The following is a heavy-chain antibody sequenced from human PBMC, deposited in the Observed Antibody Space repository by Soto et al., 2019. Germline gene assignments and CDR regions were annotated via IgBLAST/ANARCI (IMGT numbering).Heavy chain of an antibody. V-gene: IGHV3-30*03. J-gene: IGHJ4*02. CDR2: ISNDGTDQ. CDR1: GFTFGNFV. CDR3: ARGCSGGTNCFYFDF. D-gene: IGHD6-13*01. Sequence: QVQLVESGGGVVQPGRSLRLSCAASGFTFGNFVIHWVRQAPGKGLEWVADISNDGTDQYYADSVKGRFTISRDNSKNTLYLQMNSLRAEDTAVYYCARGCSGGTNCFYFDFWGQGILVTVSS.